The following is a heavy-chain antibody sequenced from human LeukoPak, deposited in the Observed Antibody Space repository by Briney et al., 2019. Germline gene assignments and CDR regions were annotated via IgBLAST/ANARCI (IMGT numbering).Heavy chain of an antibody. V-gene: IGHV4-34*09. Sequence: SETLSLTCAVYGGSFSGYYWSWIRQPPGKGLEWIGEINHSGSTNYNPSLRSRVTISVDTSKNQFSLELSSVTAADTAVYYCARNYGSGSYREGFDYWGQGTLVTVSS. CDR1: GGSFSGYY. CDR3: ARNYGSGSYREGFDY. CDR2: INHSGST. J-gene: IGHJ4*02. D-gene: IGHD3-10*01.